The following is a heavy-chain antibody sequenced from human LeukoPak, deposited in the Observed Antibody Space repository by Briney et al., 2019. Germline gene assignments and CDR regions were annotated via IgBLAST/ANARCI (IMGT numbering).Heavy chain of an antibody. Sequence: PGGSLRLSCAASGFTFSSYSMNWVRQAPGKGLEWASSISSSSSYIYYADSVKGRFTISRDNAKNSLYLQMNSLRAEDTAVYYCARDLVSPFAHYYYGMDVWGQGTTVTVSS. V-gene: IGHV3-21*01. CDR2: ISSSSSYI. J-gene: IGHJ6*02. CDR3: ARDLVSPFAHYYYGMDV. D-gene: IGHD6-6*01. CDR1: GFTFSSYS.